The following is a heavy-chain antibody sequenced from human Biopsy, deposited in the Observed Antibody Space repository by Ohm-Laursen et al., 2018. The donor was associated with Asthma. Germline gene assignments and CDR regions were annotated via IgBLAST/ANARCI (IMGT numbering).Heavy chain of an antibody. CDR2: ISSSGSTI. CDR3: ARPRWGPYGY. Sequence: SLRLSCAASGFTFSSYSMNWVRQAPGKGLAWVSYISSSGSTIYYADSVKGRFTISRDNAKNSLYLQMNSLRDEDTAVYYCARPRWGPYGYWGQGTLVTVSS. D-gene: IGHD4-17*01. CDR1: GFTFSSYS. V-gene: IGHV3-48*02. J-gene: IGHJ4*02.